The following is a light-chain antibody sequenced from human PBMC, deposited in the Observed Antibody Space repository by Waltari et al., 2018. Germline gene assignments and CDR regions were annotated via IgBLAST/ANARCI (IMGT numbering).Light chain of an antibody. Sequence: DIVMTQSPDSLAVSLGERATIDCKSSQSVFYRSDNKNYLAWYQHKPGQPPKLLFYWAATRESGVPDRFRASGSGTDFNLTINNLQAEDVAVYYCQQYYRSRTFGQGTKVEIK. CDR2: WAA. CDR1: QSVFYRSDNKNY. V-gene: IGKV4-1*01. J-gene: IGKJ1*01. CDR3: QQYYRSRT.